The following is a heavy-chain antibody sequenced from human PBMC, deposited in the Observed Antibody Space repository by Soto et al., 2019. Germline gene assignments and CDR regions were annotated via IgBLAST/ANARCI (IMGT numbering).Heavy chain of an antibody. V-gene: IGHV3-48*03. CDR3: TRAAWFPYLSFN. J-gene: IGHJ4*02. Sequence: GGSLRLSCAASGFTLSSFELHWFRQAPDKGLEWISYISSSGSTAYYASSVEGRFTISRDNANNSVYLQMDSLRAEDTALYHCTRAAWFPYLSFNWGQEALVAASS. D-gene: IGHD3-10*01. CDR1: GFTLSSFE. CDR2: ISSSGSTA.